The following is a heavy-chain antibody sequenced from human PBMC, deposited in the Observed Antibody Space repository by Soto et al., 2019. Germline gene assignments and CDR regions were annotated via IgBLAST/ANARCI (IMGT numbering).Heavy chain of an antibody. CDR2: IHYSGTT. CDR3: ARYNSYAIDY. Sequence: VQLQESGPGLVKPSETLSLTCTVSGTSISSYYWSWIRQPPGQGLEWIANIHYSGTTNYNPSLARRVTLPVATSKNQFSLKMTSVPAADRAMYFWARYNSYAIDYWGRGTLVSVSS. J-gene: IGHJ4*02. D-gene: IGHD2-8*01. CDR1: GTSISSYY. V-gene: IGHV4-59*01.